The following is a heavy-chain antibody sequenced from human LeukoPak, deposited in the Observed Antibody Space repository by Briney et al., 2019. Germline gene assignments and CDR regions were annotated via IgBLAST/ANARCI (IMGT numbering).Heavy chain of an antibody. V-gene: IGHV4-34*01. J-gene: IGHJ1*01. Sequence: SETLSLTCAVYGGSFSGYYWCWIRLPPGKGKGWVGESNLSGSTNNNSSLTSRVPITVDTSTNQFYLTLSSMTAAAAAVSYFATAYCGGDCYSRSEYFQHWGQGTLVTVSS. CDR2: SNLSGST. D-gene: IGHD2-21*02. CDR1: GGSFSGYY. CDR3: ATAYCGGDCYSRSEYFQH.